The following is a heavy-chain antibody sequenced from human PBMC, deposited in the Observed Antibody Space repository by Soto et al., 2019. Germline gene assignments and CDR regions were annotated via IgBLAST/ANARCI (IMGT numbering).Heavy chain of an antibody. CDR3: ARGANYNDRGVYNPVGIDH. D-gene: IGHD3-10*01. V-gene: IGHV3-7*03. CDR2: IKPDETEK. J-gene: IGHJ4*02. Sequence: EVLLVESGGGLVQPGGSLRLSCLTSGFNFSNYWMTWVRQAPGRGLEWVANIKPDETEKYYVDSVKGRFTVSRDTAKASVFLEMKTLGAEDTALYYCARGANYNDRGVYNPVGIDHWGQGSLVTVSS. CDR1: GFNFSNYW.